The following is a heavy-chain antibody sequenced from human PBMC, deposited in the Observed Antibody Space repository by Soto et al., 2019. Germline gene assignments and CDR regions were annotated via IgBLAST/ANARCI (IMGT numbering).Heavy chain of an antibody. CDR1: GYTFSDYN. J-gene: IGHJ4*02. CDR2: VDPEDGET. Sequence: EVQLVQSGAEVKKPGTKVKIYCKTSGYTFSDYNMHWVQQAPGKGLEWMGQVDPEDGETVYAERFQGRITITADTSTETVYMELSSLTSDDTALYSCATVGTTQSPFDYWGQGTVVTVSS. V-gene: IGHV1-69-2*01. D-gene: IGHD2-21*02. CDR3: ATVGTTQSPFDY.